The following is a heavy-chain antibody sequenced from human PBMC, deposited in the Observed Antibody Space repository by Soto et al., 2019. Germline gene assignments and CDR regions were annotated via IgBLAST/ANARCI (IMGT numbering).Heavy chain of an antibody. CDR2: IYHTGTT. D-gene: IGHD2-15*01. CDR1: GASISSRNW. CDR3: VKRSIVTLNWFDP. J-gene: IGHJ5*02. Sequence: SEPLSLPCGVSGASISSRNWWSWVRQSPAKGLEWIGEIYHTGTTNYNPSLKSRVTLSVDKSKNQFSLTLTSVTAADTAVYYCVKRSIVTLNWFDPWGKGTLVTVSS. V-gene: IGHV4-4*02.